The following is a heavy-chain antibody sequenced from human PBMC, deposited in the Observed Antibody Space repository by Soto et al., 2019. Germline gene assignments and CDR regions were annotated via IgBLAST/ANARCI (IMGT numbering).Heavy chain of an antibody. CDR3: RIAEYEFYYYYGMDV. Sequence: GGSLRLSCTASGFTFGDYAMSWFRQAPGKGLEWVGFIRNKGYGGTTEYAASVRGRFSISRDDSKSIAYLQMNSLKTEDTAVYYCRIAEYEFYYYYGMDVWGQGTTVTSP. V-gene: IGHV3-49*03. J-gene: IGHJ6*02. D-gene: IGHD3-10*01. CDR1: GFTFGDYA. CDR2: IRNKGYGGTT.